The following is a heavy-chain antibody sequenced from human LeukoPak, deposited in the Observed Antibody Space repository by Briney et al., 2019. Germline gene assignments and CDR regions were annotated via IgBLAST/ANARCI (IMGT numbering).Heavy chain of an antibody. CDR3: ARRPVAAEYFQH. CDR2: ISYDESKI. CDR1: GFSFTNYA. J-gene: IGHJ1*01. Sequence: PGGSLRLSCTGSGFSFTNYAMHWVHQAPGEGLEWVAVISYDESKIYYADSVKGRFTISRDLSTNTLYLQMNSLTTEDTAMYFCARRPVAAEYFQHWGQGTLVTVS. V-gene: IGHV3-30*03. D-gene: IGHD6-25*01.